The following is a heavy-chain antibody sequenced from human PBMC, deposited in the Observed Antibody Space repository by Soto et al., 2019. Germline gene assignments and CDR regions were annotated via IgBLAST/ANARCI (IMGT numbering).Heavy chain of an antibody. CDR2: IYYSGST. CDR3: ARVVAAAGSFDY. J-gene: IGHJ4*02. CDR1: GGSISSGGYY. Sequence: TLSLTCTVSGGSISSGGYYWSWIRQHPGKGLEWIGYIYYSGSTYYNPSLKSRVTISVDTSKNQFSLKLSPVTAADTAVYYCARVVAAAGSFDYWGQGTLVTVSS. V-gene: IGHV4-31*03. D-gene: IGHD6-13*01.